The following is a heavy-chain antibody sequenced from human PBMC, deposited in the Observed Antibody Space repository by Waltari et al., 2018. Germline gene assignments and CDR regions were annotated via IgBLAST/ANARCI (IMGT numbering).Heavy chain of an antibody. CDR1: GHSITSGFY. D-gene: IGHD3-3*01. CDR2: VYRSGSP. Sequence: QVQLQESGPGLVKPSDTLSLTCAVSGHSITSGFYWGWIRQPPGKGLEWIGSVYRSGSPSYNPSLKSRVTISVDTSKNQFSLKLNSVTAADTAVYYCAKDGLGITVFWCGGYFFDIWGQGTLVTVSS. V-gene: IGHV4-38-2*02. CDR3: AKDGLGITVFWCGGYFFDI. J-gene: IGHJ4*02.